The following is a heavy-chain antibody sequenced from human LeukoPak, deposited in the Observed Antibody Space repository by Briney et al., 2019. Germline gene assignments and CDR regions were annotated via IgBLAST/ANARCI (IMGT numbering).Heavy chain of an antibody. V-gene: IGHV3-30*02. D-gene: IGHD3-3*01. CDR1: GLTYSHNG. CDR3: GKEQSGSYVHAFDP. CDR2: ILYDGKKI. J-gene: IGHJ5*02. Sequence: ARCLRLSCVPAGLTYSHNGMHWVRQAPGKGLEWVAFILYDGKKILYADSVKGRLFIWTAPSKNTMCKRMTSLRTDDTAVYYCGKEQSGSYVHAFDPWGQGTVVTVSS.